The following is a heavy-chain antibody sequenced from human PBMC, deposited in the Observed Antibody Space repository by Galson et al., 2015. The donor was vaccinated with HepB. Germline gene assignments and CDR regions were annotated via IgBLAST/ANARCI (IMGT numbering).Heavy chain of an antibody. D-gene: IGHD5/OR15-5a*01. Sequence: PALVKPTQTLTLTCTFSGFSLSTSGVGVGWIRQPPGKALEWLVLIYWNDDKRYSPSLKSRLTITKDTSKNQVVLTMTNMDPVDTATYYCARMRSVGPALWFDPWGQGTLVTVSS. CDR2: IYWNDDK. J-gene: IGHJ5*02. CDR1: GFSLSTSGVG. V-gene: IGHV2-5*01. CDR3: ARMRSVGPALWFDP.